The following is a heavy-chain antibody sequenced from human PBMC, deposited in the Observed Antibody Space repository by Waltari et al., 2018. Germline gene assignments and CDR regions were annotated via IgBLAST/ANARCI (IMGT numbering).Heavy chain of an antibody. J-gene: IGHJ4*02. Sequence: QVQLVESGGGVVQPGRSLRPSCAASGFSFSHYGLPWVRQAPGKGLEWVALISYDGSSQYYADSVKGRFTISRDNSKNTVYLQMNSLRAEDTAVYYCAKDEGGATTMDYWGQGTLVTVSS. D-gene: IGHD3-16*01. V-gene: IGHV3-30*18. CDR1: GFSFSHYG. CDR2: ISYDGSSQ. CDR3: AKDEGGATTMDY.